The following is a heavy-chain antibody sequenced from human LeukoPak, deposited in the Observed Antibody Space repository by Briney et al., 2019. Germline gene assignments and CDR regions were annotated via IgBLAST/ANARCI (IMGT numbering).Heavy chain of an antibody. J-gene: IGHJ4*02. D-gene: IGHD3-10*01. CDR2: FDPEDGET. V-gene: IGHV1-24*01. CDR3: ARIIGFGEEWYDY. Sequence: GAPVKVSCKVSGYTLTELSMHWVRQAPGKGLEWMGGFDPEDGETIYAQKFQGRVTMTRNTSISTAYMELRSLKYEDTAVYHCARIIGFGEEWYDYWGQGTLVTVSS. CDR1: GYTLTELS.